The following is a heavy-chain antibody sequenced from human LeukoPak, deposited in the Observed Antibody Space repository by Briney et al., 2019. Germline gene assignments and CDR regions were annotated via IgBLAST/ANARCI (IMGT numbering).Heavy chain of an antibody. Sequence: PGGSLRLSCAASGFTVSSNYMSWVRQAPGKGLEWVSVIYSGGSTYYADSVKGRFTISRDNSKNTLYLQMNSLRAEDTAVYYCARGGAQTYYDILTGYYNAPRYYFDYWGQGTLVTVSP. V-gene: IGHV3-66*01. CDR2: IYSGGST. CDR3: ARGGAQTYYDILTGYYNAPRYYFDY. D-gene: IGHD3-9*01. CDR1: GFTVSSNY. J-gene: IGHJ4*02.